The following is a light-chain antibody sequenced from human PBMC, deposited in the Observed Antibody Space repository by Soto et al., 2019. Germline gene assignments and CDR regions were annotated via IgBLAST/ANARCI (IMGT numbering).Light chain of an antibody. CDR2: GAS. J-gene: IGKJ3*01. V-gene: IGKV3-15*01. Sequence: ETVITQSPSSVSIAGLQIAILSCMASQSVSTNLAWYQQKPGQAPRLLIYGASTRATGIPPRFSGSGSGTEFTLTISSLQSEDFAVYYCQQYNNWPFTFGPGTKVDIK. CDR3: QQYNNWPFT. CDR1: QSVSTN.